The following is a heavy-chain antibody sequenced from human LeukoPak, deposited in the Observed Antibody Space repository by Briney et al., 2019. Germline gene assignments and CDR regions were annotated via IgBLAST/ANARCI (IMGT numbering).Heavy chain of an antibody. D-gene: IGHD6-13*01. J-gene: IGHJ5*02. CDR2: ISAYNGNT. CDR1: GSTFSSYA. Sequence: ASVRVSCKASGSTFSSYAISWVRQAPGQGLEWMGWISAYNGNTNYAQKLQGRVTMTTDTSTSTAYMELRSLRSDDTAVYYCAGHSSSWFYNWFDPWGQGTLVTVSS. V-gene: IGHV1-18*01. CDR3: AGHSSSWFYNWFDP.